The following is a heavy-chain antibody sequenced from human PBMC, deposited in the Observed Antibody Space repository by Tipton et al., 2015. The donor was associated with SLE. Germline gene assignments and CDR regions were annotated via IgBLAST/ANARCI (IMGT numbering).Heavy chain of an antibody. CDR1: GGAISTFY. CDR2: IYSSGRT. J-gene: IGHJ4*02. Sequence: TLSLTCTVSGGAISTFYWSWIRQSAGKGLEWIGRIYSSGRTNYNPSLKSRVTMSVDTSRKQFSLKLTSVTAADTAVYYCARPRSGSSAPFDYWGQGTPVTVSS. V-gene: IGHV4-4*07. D-gene: IGHD6-6*01. CDR3: ARPRSGSSAPFDY.